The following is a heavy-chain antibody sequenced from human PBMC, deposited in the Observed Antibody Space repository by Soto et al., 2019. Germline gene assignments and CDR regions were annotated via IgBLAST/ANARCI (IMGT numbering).Heavy chain of an antibody. CDR1: GGTFSSYA. CDR2: IIPIFGTA. J-gene: IGHJ6*04. CDR3: AMRYYYDSGVYSPLYYYCGRDV. D-gene: IGHD3-22*01. V-gene: IGHV1-69*13. Sequence: GASVKVSCKASGGTFSSYAISWVRQAPGQGLEWMGGIIPIFGTANYAQKFQGRVTITADESTSTAYMELSSLRSEDTAVYYCAMRYYYDSGVYSPLYYYCGRDVGGKGTRVTVP.